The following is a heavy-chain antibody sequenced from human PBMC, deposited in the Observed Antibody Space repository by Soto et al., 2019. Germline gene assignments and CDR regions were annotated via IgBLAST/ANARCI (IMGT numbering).Heavy chain of an antibody. D-gene: IGHD2-2*01. CDR3: ARRPYCSSTSCYGVWFDP. V-gene: IGHV4-59*08. CDR2: IYYSGST. Sequence: SETLSLTCTVSGGSISSYYWSWIRQPPGKGLEWIGYIYYSGSTNYNPSLKSRVTISVDTSKNQFSLKLSSVTAADTAVYYCARRPYCSSTSCYGVWFDPWGQGTLVTVSS. J-gene: IGHJ5*02. CDR1: GGSISSYY.